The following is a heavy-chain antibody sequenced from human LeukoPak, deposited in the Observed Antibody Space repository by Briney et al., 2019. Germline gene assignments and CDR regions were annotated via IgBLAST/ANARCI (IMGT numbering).Heavy chain of an antibody. Sequence: GGSLRLSCAASGFTFSSYAMSWVRQAPGKGLECVSAISGSGGSTYYADSVKGRFTISRDNSKNTPYLQMNSLRAEDTAVYYCAKDQDFWSGYLDYWGQGTLVTVSS. CDR2: ISGSGGST. CDR3: AKDQDFWSGYLDY. CDR1: GFTFSSYA. D-gene: IGHD3-3*01. V-gene: IGHV3-23*01. J-gene: IGHJ4*02.